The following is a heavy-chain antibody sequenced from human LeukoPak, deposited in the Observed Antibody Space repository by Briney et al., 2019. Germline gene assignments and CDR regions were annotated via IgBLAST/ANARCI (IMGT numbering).Heavy chain of an antibody. CDR3: VRGTGY. V-gene: IGHV3-64D*06. CDR1: GFTFSSYA. CDR2: ISSNGDNT. Sequence: GRSLRLSCAASGFTFSSYAIHWVRQAPGKGLEYVSAISSNGDNTYYADSVKGRFTISRDNSKNTLYLQMSSLRADDTAVYYCVRGTGYWGQGTLVTVSS. J-gene: IGHJ4*02.